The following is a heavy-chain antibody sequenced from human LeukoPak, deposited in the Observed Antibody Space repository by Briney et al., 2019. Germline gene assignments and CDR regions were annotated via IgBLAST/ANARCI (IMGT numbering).Heavy chain of an antibody. CDR2: ISYDGSNK. D-gene: IGHD1-26*01. CDR3: ARGLYSGSYWPFDY. Sequence: GGSLRLSCAASGFTFSSYAMHWVRQAPGKGLEWVAVISYDGSNKYYADSVKGRFTISRDNSKNTLDLQMNSLRVEDTAVYYCARGLYSGSYWPFDYWGQGTLVTVSS. CDR1: GFTFSSYA. J-gene: IGHJ4*02. V-gene: IGHV3-30-3*01.